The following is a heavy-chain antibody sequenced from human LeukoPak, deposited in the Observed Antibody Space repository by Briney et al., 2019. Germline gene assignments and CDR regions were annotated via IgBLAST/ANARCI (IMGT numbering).Heavy chain of an antibody. CDR2: MNPNSGNT. J-gene: IGHJ6*02. D-gene: IGHD6-19*01. CDR3: ARGVVAGMTYYYYGMDV. Sequence: ASVKVSCKASGYTFTSYDINWVRQATGQGLEWMGWMNPNSGNTGYAQKFQGRVTITRNTSISTAYMELSGLRSEDTAVYYCARGVVAGMTYYYYGMDVWGQGTTVTVSS. V-gene: IGHV1-8*01. CDR1: GYTFTSYD.